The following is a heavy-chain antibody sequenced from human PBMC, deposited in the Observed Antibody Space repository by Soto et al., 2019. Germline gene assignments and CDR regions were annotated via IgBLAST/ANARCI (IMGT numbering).Heavy chain of an antibody. D-gene: IGHD3-3*01. CDR2: INPNNGGT. Sequence: ASVKVSCKASGYTFTGYYMHWVRQAPGQGLEWMGWINPNNGGTRYAQKFQGWLTLTRDTSISTAYMELNRLRSDDTATYYCATTCAFAGRTICCMDVWGQGTTVTVSS. CDR1: GYTFTGYY. CDR3: ATTCAFAGRTICCMDV. J-gene: IGHJ6*02. V-gene: IGHV1-2*04.